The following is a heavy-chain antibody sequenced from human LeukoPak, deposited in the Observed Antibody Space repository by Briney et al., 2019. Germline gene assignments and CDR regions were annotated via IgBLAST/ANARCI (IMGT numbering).Heavy chain of an antibody. CDR2: IYYSGST. CDR1: GGSISSSSYS. J-gene: IGHJ4*02. Sequence: PSETLSLTCTVSGGSISSSSYSWGWIRQPPGKGLEWIGSIYYSGSTYYNPSLKSRVTISVDTSKNQFSLKLSSVTAADTAVYYCARLGRGSGWYIDYWGQGTLVTVSS. CDR3: ARLGRGSGWYIDY. V-gene: IGHV4-39*01. D-gene: IGHD6-19*01.